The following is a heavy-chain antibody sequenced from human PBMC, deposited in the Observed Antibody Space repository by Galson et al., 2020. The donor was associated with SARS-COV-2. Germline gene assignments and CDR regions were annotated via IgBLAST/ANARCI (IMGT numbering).Heavy chain of an antibody. D-gene: IGHD6-19*01. CDR2: IYQSGTT. Sequence: ASETLSLTCAVSGGSIRTSHWWTWVRQSPTKGLEWMGEIYQSGTTPYNPSPKGRVTISIDKSKNQFSLTLTSVTAADTAIYYCARLQGFSSGLYYFDDWGRGTLVIVSS. CDR3: ARLQGFSSGLYYFDD. V-gene: IGHV4-4*02. J-gene: IGHJ4*02. CDR1: GGSIRTSHW.